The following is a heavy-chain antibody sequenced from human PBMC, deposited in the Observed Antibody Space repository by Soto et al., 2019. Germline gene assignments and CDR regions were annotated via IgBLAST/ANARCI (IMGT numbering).Heavy chain of an antibody. J-gene: IGHJ3*02. CDR1: GFTVSSNY. CDR2: IFTGGST. V-gene: IGHV3-53*04. Sequence: EVQLVESGGGLVQPGGSLRLSCAASGFTVSSNYMSWVRQAPGKGLEWVSVIFTGGSTSYADSVKGRFTISRHSSKNTVYLQMNSLRAEDTAVYYCARDRYSSGWLDAFDIWGQGTMVTVSS. CDR3: ARDRYSSGWLDAFDI. D-gene: IGHD6-19*01.